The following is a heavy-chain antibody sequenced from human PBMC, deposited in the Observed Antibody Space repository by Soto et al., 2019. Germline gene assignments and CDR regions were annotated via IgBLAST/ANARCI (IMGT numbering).Heavy chain of an antibody. CDR3: ARLGVDENIVXVPAAMGLDDAFDI. CDR2: IYPGDSDT. D-gene: IGHD2-2*01. Sequence: GESLKISCEGSGYSFTTYWIGWVRQMPGKGLEWMGIIYPGDSDTRYSPSFQGQVTISADKSISTAYLQWSSLKASDTAMYYCARLGVDENIVXVPAAMGLDDAFDIWGQGTMVTVSS. J-gene: IGHJ3*02. V-gene: IGHV5-51*01. CDR1: GYSFTTYW.